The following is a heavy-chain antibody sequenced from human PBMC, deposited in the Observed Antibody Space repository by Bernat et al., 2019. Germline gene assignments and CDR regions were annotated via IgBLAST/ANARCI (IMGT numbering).Heavy chain of an antibody. J-gene: IGHJ3*02. CDR1: GGSISSSNW. D-gene: IGHD6-13*01. CDR2: IYHSAST. CDR3: ARYSSSWSPVGDAFDI. Sequence: VQLQESGPGLVKPSGTLSLTCAVSGGSISSSNWWSWVRQPPGKGLEWIGEIYHSASTNYNPSLKSQVTKSVDKSKNQFSLKLSSVTAADTAVYYDARYSSSWSPVGDAFDIWCQGTIITVSS. V-gene: IGHV4-4*02.